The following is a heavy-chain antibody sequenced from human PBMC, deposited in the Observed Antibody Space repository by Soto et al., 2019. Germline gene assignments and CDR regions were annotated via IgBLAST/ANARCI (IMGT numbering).Heavy chain of an antibody. V-gene: IGHV3-72*01. CDR3: ATWYNWNYPNDAFDI. Sequence: GGSLRLSCAASGFTFSDHYMDWVRQAPGKGLEWVGRTRNKANSYTTEDAASVKGRFTISRDDSKNSLYLQMNSLKTEDTAVYYCATWYNWNYPNDAFDIWGQGTMVTVSS. CDR2: TRNKANSYTT. CDR1: GFTFSDHY. J-gene: IGHJ3*02. D-gene: IGHD1-7*01.